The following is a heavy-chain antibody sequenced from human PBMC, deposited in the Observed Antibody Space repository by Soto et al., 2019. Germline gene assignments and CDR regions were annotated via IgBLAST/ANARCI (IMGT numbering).Heavy chain of an antibody. CDR1: GFTFSSYG. J-gene: IGHJ4*02. D-gene: IGHD3-22*01. CDR3: AKDWPYYYDSSGYYLPRFDY. CDR2: ISYDASNK. V-gene: IGHV3-30*18. Sequence: QVQLVESGGGVVQPGRSLRLSCAASGFTFSSYGMHWVRQAPGKGLEWVAVISYDASNKYYADSVKGRFTISRDNSKNTLYLQMNSLRAEDTAVYYCAKDWPYYYDSSGYYLPRFDYWGQGTLVTVSS.